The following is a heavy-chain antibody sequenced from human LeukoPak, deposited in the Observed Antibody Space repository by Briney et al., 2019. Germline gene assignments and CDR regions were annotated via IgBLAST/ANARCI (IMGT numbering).Heavy chain of an antibody. J-gene: IGHJ1*01. CDR1: GFTFSTYV. Sequence: PGGSLRLSCAASGFTFSTYVMSWVRQAPGKGLEWVASLTETGGGTYYADSVKGRFTISRDNSKNTVYLQMTSLRAEDTAIYYRAKDRIRGDSYWGQGTLVTVSS. V-gene: IGHV3-23*01. D-gene: IGHD3-16*01. CDR3: AKDRIRGDSY. CDR2: LTETGGGT.